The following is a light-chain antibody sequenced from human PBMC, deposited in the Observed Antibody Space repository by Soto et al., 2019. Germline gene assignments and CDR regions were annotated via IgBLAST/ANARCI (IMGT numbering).Light chain of an antibody. Sequence: NFMLTQPHSVSESPGKTVTISCTRRSGSIASNYVQWYQQRPGSSPTTVIYEDNQRPSGVPARFSGSIDSSSKSATLTISGLKSEDEADYSWQSYDSRNQVFGGGSKLTVL. CDR2: EDN. CDR1: SGSIASNY. CDR3: QSYDSRNQV. V-gene: IGLV6-57*01. J-gene: IGLJ2*01.